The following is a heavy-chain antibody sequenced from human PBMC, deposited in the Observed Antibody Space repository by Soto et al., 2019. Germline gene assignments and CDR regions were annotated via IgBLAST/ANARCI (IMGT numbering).Heavy chain of an antibody. CDR2: MNPNSGNT. CDR1: GYTFTRYD. Sequence: VAPVKVSCKASGYTFTRYDINWVRQATGQGLERMGWMNPNSGNTGYAQKFQGRVTMTTDTSTSTAYMELRSLRSDDTAVYYCARTKRYCSGGSCYSRYNWFDPWGQGTLVTVSS. V-gene: IGHV1-8*01. J-gene: IGHJ5*02. D-gene: IGHD2-15*01. CDR3: ARTKRYCSGGSCYSRYNWFDP.